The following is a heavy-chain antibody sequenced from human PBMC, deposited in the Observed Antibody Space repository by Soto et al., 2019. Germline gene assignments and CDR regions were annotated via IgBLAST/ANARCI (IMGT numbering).Heavy chain of an antibody. D-gene: IGHD6-13*01. CDR1: GFTFSSYA. J-gene: IGHJ5*02. V-gene: IGHV3-64D*08. Sequence: PGGSLRLSCSASGFTFSSYAMHWVRQAPGKGLEYVSAISSNGGSTYYADSVKGRFTISRDNSKNTLYLQMSSLRAEDTAVYHCVKSPARIAAAGGWFDPWGQGTLVTVSS. CDR3: VKSPARIAAAGGWFDP. CDR2: ISSNGGST.